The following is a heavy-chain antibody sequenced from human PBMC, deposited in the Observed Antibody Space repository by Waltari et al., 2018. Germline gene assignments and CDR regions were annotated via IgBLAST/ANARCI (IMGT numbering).Heavy chain of an antibody. Sequence: QVQLQESGPGLVKPSETLSLNCTVSGGSISSPYWNWIRQPPGNGLEWIGYMYYSGSTNYNPSLKSRVTIAVDTSKNQFSLKLSSVTAADTAVYYCARDFGGNYVFDMWGQGTMVTVSS. V-gene: IGHV4-59*11. CDR3: ARDFGGNYVFDM. J-gene: IGHJ3*02. CDR2: MYYSGST. D-gene: IGHD3-10*01. CDR1: GGSISSPY.